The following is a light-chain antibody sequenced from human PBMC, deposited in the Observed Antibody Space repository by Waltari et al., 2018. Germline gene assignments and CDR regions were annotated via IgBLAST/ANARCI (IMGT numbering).Light chain of an antibody. V-gene: IGKV1-12*01. J-gene: IGKJ3*01. Sequence: DIQMTQSPSPVSASVGDRVTITWRASQDISNWLAWYQQKPGKAPKLLIYAASSLQTGVPERFSGGGSGTEFTLTISSLRPEDFGTYYCQPARSFPITFGPGTKVDMK. CDR3: QPARSFPIT. CDR1: QDISNW. CDR2: AAS.